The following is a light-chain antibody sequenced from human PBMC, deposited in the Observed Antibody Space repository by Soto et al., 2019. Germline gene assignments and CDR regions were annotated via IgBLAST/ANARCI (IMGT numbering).Light chain of an antibody. J-gene: IGKJ3*01. CDR1: QNIRHS. V-gene: IGKV1-39*01. CDR3: QQSFSSPLLT. Sequence: DIQMTQSPSSLSASVGDRVTITCRASQNIRHSLHWYQQKQGKAPKLLIYAASNLQSGVPSRFSGSGSETDFTLTISTLQPEDFATYFCQQSFSSPLLTFGPGTKVDIK. CDR2: AAS.